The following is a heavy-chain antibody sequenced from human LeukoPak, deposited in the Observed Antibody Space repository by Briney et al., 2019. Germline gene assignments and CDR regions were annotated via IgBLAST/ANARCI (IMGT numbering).Heavy chain of an antibody. V-gene: IGHV1-69*04. CDR3: ARDGSEYSSSWYVDY. CDR1: GGTFSSYA. D-gene: IGHD6-13*01. J-gene: IGHJ4*02. CDR2: IIPILGIA. Sequence: SVKVSCKASGGTFSSYAISWVRQAPGQGLEWMGRIIPILGIANYARKFQGRVTITADKSTSTAYMELSSLRSEDTAVYYCARDGSEYSSSWYVDYWGQGTLVTVSS.